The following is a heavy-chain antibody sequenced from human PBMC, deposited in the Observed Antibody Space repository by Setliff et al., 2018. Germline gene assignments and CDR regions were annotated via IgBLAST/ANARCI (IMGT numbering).Heavy chain of an antibody. CDR3: ARGRYYGSGSYSL. J-gene: IGHJ4*02. V-gene: IGHV4-34*01. D-gene: IGHD3-10*01. CDR2: VNDSGSA. Sequence: SETLSLTCDVFGGSLSGYFWAWIRQSPGKGLEWIGDVNDSGSANYKPSLKSRLTISRDTSKNQLSLNLSSVTAADTAVYYCARGRYYGSGSYSLWGQGTLVTVS. CDR1: GGSLSGYF.